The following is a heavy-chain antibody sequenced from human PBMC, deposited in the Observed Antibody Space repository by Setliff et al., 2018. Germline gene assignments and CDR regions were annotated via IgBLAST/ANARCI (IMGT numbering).Heavy chain of an antibody. V-gene: IGHV4-34*01. Sequence: KASETLSLTCAVYGGSFSGYYWSWIRQPPGKGLEWIGEINHSGSTNYNPSLKSRVTISVDTSKNQFSLQLNSVTPEDTAVYYCANYSSGNFDYWGQGTLVTVSS. J-gene: IGHJ4*02. CDR1: GGSFSGYY. CDR3: ANYSSGNFDY. CDR2: INHSGST. D-gene: IGHD6-19*01.